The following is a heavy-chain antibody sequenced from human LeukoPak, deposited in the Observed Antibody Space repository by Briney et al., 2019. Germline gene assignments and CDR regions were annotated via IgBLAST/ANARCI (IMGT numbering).Heavy chain of an antibody. Sequence: GGSLRLSCAVSGFTFSNYDMSWIRQAPGKGLEWLSYISSTTSYTDYADSVKGRFTISRDNAKNSLYLQMNSLRAEDTAVYYCARSSYTSGSSYFDYWGQGTQVTVSA. J-gene: IGHJ4*02. CDR3: ARSSYTSGSSYFDY. CDR2: ISSTTSYT. CDR1: GFTFSNYD. V-gene: IGHV3-11*03. D-gene: IGHD3-10*01.